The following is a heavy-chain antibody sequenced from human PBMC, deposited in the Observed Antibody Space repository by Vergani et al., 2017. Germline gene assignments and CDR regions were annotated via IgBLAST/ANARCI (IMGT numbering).Heavy chain of an antibody. Sequence: QVQLQQWGAGLLKPSETLSLTCAVYGVSFSGYYWSWIRQPPGKGLEWIGEINHSGSTNYNPSLKSRVTISVDTSKNQFSLELSSVTAAATAVYYCARDEGDYGRGWFDPWGQGTLVTVSS. V-gene: IGHV4-34*01. J-gene: IGHJ5*02. CDR1: GVSFSGYY. CDR3: ARDEGDYGRGWFDP. CDR2: INHSGST. D-gene: IGHD4-17*01.